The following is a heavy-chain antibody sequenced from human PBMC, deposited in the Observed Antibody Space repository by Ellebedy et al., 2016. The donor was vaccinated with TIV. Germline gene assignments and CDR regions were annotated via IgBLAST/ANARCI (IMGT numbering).Heavy chain of an antibody. CDR2: IKNKNEGGTT. Sequence: GESLKISXAASGFSFSTYAMSWVRQAPGKGLEWVGRIKNKNEGGTTDYAAPVKGRFIISRDDSKNTLFLQMNSLKTEDTAVYYCTTLAGRDWGQGTLVTVSS. CDR3: TTLAGRD. V-gene: IGHV3-15*01. J-gene: IGHJ4*02. CDR1: GFSFSTYA. D-gene: IGHD6-13*01.